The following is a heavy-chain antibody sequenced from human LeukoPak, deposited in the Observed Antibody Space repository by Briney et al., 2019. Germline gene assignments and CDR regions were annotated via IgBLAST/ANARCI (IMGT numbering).Heavy chain of an antibody. CDR2: IIPIFGTA. V-gene: IGHV1-69*05. CDR1: GGTFSSYA. D-gene: IGHD6-19*01. CDR3: ARAYSSGWYVFDY. Sequence: SVKVSCKASGGTFSSYAISWVRQAPGQGLEWMGRIIPIFGTANYAQKFQGRVTITTDESTCTAYMELSSLRSEDTAVYYCARAYSSGWYVFDYWGQGTLVTVSS. J-gene: IGHJ4*02.